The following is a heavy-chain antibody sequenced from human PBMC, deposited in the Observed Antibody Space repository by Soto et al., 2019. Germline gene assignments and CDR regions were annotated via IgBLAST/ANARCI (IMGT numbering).Heavy chain of an antibody. J-gene: IGHJ6*02. V-gene: IGHV1-69*12. CDR1: GGTFRTYA. CDR2: IIPIFGTV. Sequence: QVQLLQSGAEVKKPGSSVRVSCEASGGTFRTYAISWVRQAPGQGLEWMGEIIPIFGTVNYAQRFQGRVTRTADXPXTXVXXDLRSLRSEDTAVYYCAKGAVAGTPTSYYYYGMDVWGQGTTVTVSS. D-gene: IGHD6-19*01. CDR3: AKGAVAGTPTSYYYYGMDV.